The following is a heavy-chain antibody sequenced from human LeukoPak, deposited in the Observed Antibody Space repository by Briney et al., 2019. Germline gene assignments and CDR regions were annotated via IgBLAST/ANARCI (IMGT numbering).Heavy chain of an antibody. J-gene: IGHJ4*02. CDR3: ARDYYDSSGAGSL. D-gene: IGHD3-22*01. V-gene: IGHV3-66*02. CDR1: GFTVSSNY. Sequence: GGSLRLSCAASGFTVSSNYMSWVRQAPGKGLEWVSVIYSGGSTYYADSVKGRFTISRDNSKNTLYLQMNSLRAEDTAVYYCARDYYDSSGAGSLWGQGTLVTVSS. CDR2: IYSGGST.